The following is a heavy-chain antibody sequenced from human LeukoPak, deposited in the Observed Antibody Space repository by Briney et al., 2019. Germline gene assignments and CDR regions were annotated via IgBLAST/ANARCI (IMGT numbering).Heavy chain of an antibody. CDR3: VRSGVPRQIDN. V-gene: IGHV5-51*01. D-gene: IGHD3-10*01. J-gene: IGHJ4*02. CDR1: GSSFTSYW. Sequence: GESLKISCKGSGSSFTSYWIGWVRQMPGKGLEWMGIIYPSDSDTRYSPSLQGQVTISADKSIITAYLQWSSLKASDTAMYYCVRSGVPRQIDNWGQGTLVTVSS. CDR2: IYPSDSDT.